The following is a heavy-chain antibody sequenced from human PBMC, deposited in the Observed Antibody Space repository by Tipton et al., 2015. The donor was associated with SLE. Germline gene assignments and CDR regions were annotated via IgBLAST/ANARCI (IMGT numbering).Heavy chain of an antibody. J-gene: IGHJ4*02. D-gene: IGHD6-13*01. CDR3: AILRYSSSWGIYYFDY. V-gene: IGHV4-39*01. Sequence: LRLSCTVSGGSISSSSYYWGWIRQPPGKGLEWIGSIYYSGSTYYNPSLKSRVTISVDTSKNQFSLKLSSVTAADTAVYYCAILRYSSSWGIYYFDYWGQGTLVTVSS. CDR2: IYYSGST. CDR1: GGSISSSSYY.